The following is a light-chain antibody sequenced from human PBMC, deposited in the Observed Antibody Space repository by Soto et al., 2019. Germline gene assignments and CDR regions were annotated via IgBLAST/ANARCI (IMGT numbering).Light chain of an antibody. V-gene: IGKV3-15*01. J-gene: IGKJ5*01. CDR3: QQYGNWPLT. CDR1: QSVSSD. CDR2: GAS. Sequence: ETVMTQSPATLSVSPGERTTLSCRASQSVSSDLAWYQQKPGQAPRLLIYGASTRATGIPARFSGSGSGTEFTLTISSLQSEDFAVYYCQQYGNWPLTFGQGTRLEIK.